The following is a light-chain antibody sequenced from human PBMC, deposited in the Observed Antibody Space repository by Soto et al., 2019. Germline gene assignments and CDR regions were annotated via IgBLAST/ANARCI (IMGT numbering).Light chain of an antibody. J-gene: IGKJ1*01. CDR3: RQYNNWPWT. V-gene: IGKV3-15*01. CDR1: QSVSSN. Sequence: EIVMTQSPATLSVSPGERATLSCRASQSVSSNLAWYQQKPGQAPRLLIYGASTRATGIPARFSGSGSGTEFTLTISSLQSEDFAVYYCRQYNNWPWTFGQGTKV. CDR2: GAS.